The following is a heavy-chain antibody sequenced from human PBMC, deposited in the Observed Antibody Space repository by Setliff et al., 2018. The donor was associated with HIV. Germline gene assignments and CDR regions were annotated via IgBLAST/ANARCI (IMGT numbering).Heavy chain of an antibody. CDR3: ARGLGYKGWFDP. V-gene: IGHV4-34*01. CDR2: INHSGTT. Sequence: SETLSLTCAVYGGSFSGFYWTWLRQPPGKGLEWIGEINHSGTTKYSPSLKSRVTISVDTSKNQFSLRLTSVTAADTAVYYCARGLGYKGWFDPWGQGSLVTVSS. CDR1: GGSFSGFY. J-gene: IGHJ5*02. D-gene: IGHD1-20*01.